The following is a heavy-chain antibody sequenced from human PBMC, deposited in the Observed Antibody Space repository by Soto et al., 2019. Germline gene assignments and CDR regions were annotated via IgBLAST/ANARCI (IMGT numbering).Heavy chain of an antibody. CDR2: IYYSGST. J-gene: IGHJ3*02. D-gene: IGHD1-26*01. CDR3: ARHVAGGAFDI. Sequence: PSETLSLTCTVSGGSISSYYWSWIRQPPGKGLEWIGYIYYSGSTNYNPSLKSRVTISVDTSKNQFSLKLSSVTAADTAVYYCARHVAGGAFDIWGQGTMVTVSS. CDR1: GGSISSYY. V-gene: IGHV4-59*08.